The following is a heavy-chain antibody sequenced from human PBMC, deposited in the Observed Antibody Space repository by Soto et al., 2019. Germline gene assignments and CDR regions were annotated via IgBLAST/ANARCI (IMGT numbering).Heavy chain of an antibody. CDR3: ARDHYEDYTEDGFEI. D-gene: IGHD4-17*01. CDR2: FIPMFDLA. J-gene: IGHJ3*02. V-gene: IGHV1-69*08. Sequence: QVQLEQSGAEVKKPGSSVKISCRASGGTFNTDTITWVRQAPGQGLEWLGRFIPMFDLADYAQKFQGRVTLTAYKSVYTAYLELSRLQSDDTSIYYSARDHYEDYTEDGFEIWGQGTKVTVSS. CDR1: GGTFNTDT.